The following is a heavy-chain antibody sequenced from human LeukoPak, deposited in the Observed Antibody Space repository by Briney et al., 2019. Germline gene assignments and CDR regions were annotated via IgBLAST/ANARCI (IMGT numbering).Heavy chain of an antibody. CDR2: INGSGGST. CDR3: AKDIAEGFDY. D-gene: IGHD6-13*01. Sequence: GGTLRLSCAASGFTFSSYAMSWVRQAPGKGLEWVSAINGSGGSTYYADSVKGRFTISRDNSKNTLYLQMNSLRAEDTAVYYCAKDIAEGFDYWGQGTLVTVSS. V-gene: IGHV3-23*01. J-gene: IGHJ4*02. CDR1: GFTFSSYA.